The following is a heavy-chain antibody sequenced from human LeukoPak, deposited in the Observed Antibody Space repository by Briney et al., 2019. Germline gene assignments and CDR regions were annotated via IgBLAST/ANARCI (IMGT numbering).Heavy chain of an antibody. Sequence: SETLSLTCTVSGGSISGSSYFWGWIRQPPGKGLEWIGSIYYSGSTYYNPSLKSRVTISVDTSKNQFSLKLSSVTAADTAVYYCAREEMATSYYFDYWGQGTLVTVSS. D-gene: IGHD5-24*01. J-gene: IGHJ4*02. CDR2: IYYSGST. V-gene: IGHV4-39*02. CDR3: AREEMATSYYFDY. CDR1: GGSISGSSYF.